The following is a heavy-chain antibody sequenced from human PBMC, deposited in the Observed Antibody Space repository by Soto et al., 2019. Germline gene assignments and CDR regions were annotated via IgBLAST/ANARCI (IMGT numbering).Heavy chain of an antibody. CDR3: ATAEVDY. Sequence: GSLRLSCATSGFTFGNYWMHWVRQAPGKGLEWVSRMNSDGSTTNYADSVKGRFTVSRDNARNTLYLQMNSLRAEDTAVYYCATAEVDYWGPGTLVTVSS. CDR2: MNSDGSTT. CDR1: GFTFGNYW. J-gene: IGHJ4*02. V-gene: IGHV3-74*01.